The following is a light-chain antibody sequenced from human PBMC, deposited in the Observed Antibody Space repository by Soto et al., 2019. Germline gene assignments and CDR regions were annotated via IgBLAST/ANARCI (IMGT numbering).Light chain of an antibody. CDR2: EVN. CDR1: SSNVGSYKL. V-gene: IGLV2-14*02. Sequence: QSALTQPASVSGSPGQSITISCTGTSSNVGSYKLVSWYQQHPGKAPKLMIFEVNKRPSGVSNRFSGSKSGNAASLTISGLQAEDEADYYCSSYASSRKIFGTGTKVTVL. CDR3: SSYASSRKI. J-gene: IGLJ1*01.